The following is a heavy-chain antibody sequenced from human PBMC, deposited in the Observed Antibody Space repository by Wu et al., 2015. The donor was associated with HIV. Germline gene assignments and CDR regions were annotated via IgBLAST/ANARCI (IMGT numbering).Heavy chain of an antibody. V-gene: IGHV1-46*01. CDR2: IHPSVGSP. D-gene: IGHD2-21*02. J-gene: IGHJ4*02. Sequence: QVQVVQSGAELKKPGASVKVSCKASGYTFTSFYMHWVRQAPGQGLEWMGIIHPSVGSPMYAQKFQGRVTMTRDTSTGTVYLELSTLRSEDSALYYCARSYCSGDCYADYWGQGTLVTVSS. CDR3: ARSYCSGDCYADY. CDR1: GYTFTSFY.